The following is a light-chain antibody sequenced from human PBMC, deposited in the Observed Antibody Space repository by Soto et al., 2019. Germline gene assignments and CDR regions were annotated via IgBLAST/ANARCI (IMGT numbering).Light chain of an antibody. Sequence: NFMLTQPHSVSGSPGQTVTISCTRSSGNIVSNYVQWYQQRPGSSPTTVIFEDDDRPSGVPDRFSASLDTSTNSASLTISGLKHEDESDYYCQAYDADSRIFGGGTKLTVL. J-gene: IGLJ2*01. CDR3: QAYDADSRI. CDR2: EDD. V-gene: IGLV6-57*01. CDR1: SGNIVSNY.